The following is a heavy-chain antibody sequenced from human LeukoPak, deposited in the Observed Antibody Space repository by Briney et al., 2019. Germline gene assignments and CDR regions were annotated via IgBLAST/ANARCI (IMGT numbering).Heavy chain of an antibody. CDR2: IDYSGWT. Sequence: SETLSLTCTVSGGSISSGSYYWSWIRQPPGKGLEWIGYIDYSGWTNYNPSLKSRVTISVDTSKNQFSLKLSSVTAADTAVYYCARDRASGSGKYYFDYWGQGTLVTVSS. CDR3: ARDRASGSGKYYFDY. D-gene: IGHD3-10*01. V-gene: IGHV4-61*01. J-gene: IGHJ4*02. CDR1: GGSISSGSYY.